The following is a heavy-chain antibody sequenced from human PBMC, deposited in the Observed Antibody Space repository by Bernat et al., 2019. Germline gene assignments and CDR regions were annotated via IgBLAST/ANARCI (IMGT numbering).Heavy chain of an antibody. CDR1: GGSISSYY. CDR2: IYYSGST. Sequence: QVQLQESGPGLVKPSETLSLTCTVSGGSISSYYWSWIRQHPGKGLEWIGYIYYSGSTYYNPSLKSRVTISVDTSKNQFSLKLSSVTAEDTAVYYCARGTSTSAPYMDVWGKGTTVTVSS. CDR3: ARGTSTSAPYMDV. V-gene: IGHV4-59*06. J-gene: IGHJ6*03.